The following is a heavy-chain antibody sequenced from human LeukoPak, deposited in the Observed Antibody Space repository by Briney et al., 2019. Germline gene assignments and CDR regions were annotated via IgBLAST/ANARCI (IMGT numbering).Heavy chain of an antibody. V-gene: IGHV4-34*01. CDR3: AVSGSYYVYYFAY. D-gene: IGHD1-26*01. J-gene: IGHJ4*02. CDR1: GGSFSGYY. Sequence: SETLSLTCAVYGGSFSGYYWSWIRQPPGKGLEWIGEINHSGSTNYNPSLKSRVTISVDTSKNQFSLKLSSVTAADTAVYYCAVSGSYYVYYFAYWGQGTLVTVSS. CDR2: INHSGST.